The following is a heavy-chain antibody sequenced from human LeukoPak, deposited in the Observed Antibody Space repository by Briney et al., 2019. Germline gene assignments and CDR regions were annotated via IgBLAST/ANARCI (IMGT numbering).Heavy chain of an antibody. CDR2: IWYDGSYK. CDR1: GFTFSNCG. CDR3: AKDFYVGPVLARYFDY. V-gene: IGHV3-33*06. D-gene: IGHD2-8*02. Sequence: GRSLRLSCAASGFTFSNCGMHWVRQAPGKGLEWVAVIWYDGSYKYYADSVKGRFTISRDNSKNTLYLQMNSLRAEDTAVYYCAKDFYVGPVLARYFDYWGQGTLVTLSS. J-gene: IGHJ4*02.